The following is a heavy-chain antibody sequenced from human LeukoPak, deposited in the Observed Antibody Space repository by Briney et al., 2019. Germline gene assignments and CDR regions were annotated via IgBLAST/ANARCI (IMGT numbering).Heavy chain of an antibody. V-gene: IGHV3-30*04. J-gene: IGHJ4*02. CDR1: GFTFSSYA. Sequence: GGSLRLSCAASGFTFSSYAMRWVRQAPGKGLEWVAVISYDGSNKYYADSVKGRFTISRDNSKNTLYLQMNSLRAEDTAVYYCARGRSLDYWGQGTLVTVSS. CDR2: ISYDGSNK. D-gene: IGHD3-10*01. CDR3: ARGRSLDY.